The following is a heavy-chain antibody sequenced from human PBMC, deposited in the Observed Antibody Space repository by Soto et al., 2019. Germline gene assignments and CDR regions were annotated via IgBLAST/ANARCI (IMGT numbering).Heavy chain of an antibody. CDR3: ARDATGDPDYCYYMDV. D-gene: IGHD7-27*01. CDR1: GYTFNSYS. CDR2: INTDNGNT. J-gene: IGHJ6*03. V-gene: IGHV1-3*04. Sequence: QVQLVQSGAELKKPGASVTVSCKASGYTFNSYSMHWVRQAPGQRLEWMGCINTDNGNTKYSQIFQGRVTITRDTSASTVYMEVSSLRSEYTAVYYCARDATGDPDYCYYMDVWGKGTMITVSS.